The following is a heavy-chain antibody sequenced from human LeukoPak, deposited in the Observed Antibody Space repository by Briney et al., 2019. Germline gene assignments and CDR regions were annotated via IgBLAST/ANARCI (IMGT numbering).Heavy chain of an antibody. CDR2: INPNSGGT. J-gene: IGHJ4*02. V-gene: IGHV1-2*02. Sequence: ASVKVSCKASGYTFTGYYIHWVRQAPGQGLEWMGWINPNSGGTNYAQKFQGRVTMTRDTSISTAYMELGRLRSDDTAVYYCAREYYYDSSGYYYRLFDYWGQGTLVTVSS. CDR3: AREYYYDSSGYYYRLFDY. D-gene: IGHD3-22*01. CDR1: GYTFTGYY.